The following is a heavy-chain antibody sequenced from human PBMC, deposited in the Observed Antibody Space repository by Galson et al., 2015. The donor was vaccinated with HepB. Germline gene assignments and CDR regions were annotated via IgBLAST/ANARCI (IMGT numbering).Heavy chain of an antibody. CDR2: ISYDGSNK. CDR3: AKEGRQPRGYYGSGAYFDY. Sequence: SLRLSCAASGFTFSSYGMHWVRQAPDKGLEWVAVISYDGSNKYYADSVKGRFTISRDNSKNTLYLQMNSLRAEDTAVYYCAKEGRQPRGYYGSGAYFDYWGQGTLVTVSS. D-gene: IGHD3-10*01. V-gene: IGHV3-30*18. J-gene: IGHJ4*02. CDR1: GFTFSSYG.